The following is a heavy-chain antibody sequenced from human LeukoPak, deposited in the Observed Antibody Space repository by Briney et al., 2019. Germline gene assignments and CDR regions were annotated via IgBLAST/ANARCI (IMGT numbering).Heavy chain of an antibody. CDR3: ARCQYNSSPDF. D-gene: IGHD6-13*01. Sequence: GGSLRLSCAASGFTFIDYSMSWSRQARGKGLEWVSYISPTSDYTSYADSVKGRFTIFRDNAKNSLFLQMNSLRVEDTAVYYCARCQYNSSPDFWGQGNLVTVSS. J-gene: IGHJ4*01. CDR2: ISPTSDYT. V-gene: IGHV3-11*03. CDR1: GFTFIDYS.